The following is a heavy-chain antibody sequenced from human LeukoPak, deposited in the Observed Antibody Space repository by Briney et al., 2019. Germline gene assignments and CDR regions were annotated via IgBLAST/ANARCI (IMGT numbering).Heavy chain of an antibody. CDR2: ISYEGSNK. V-gene: IGHV3-30*18. D-gene: IGHD6-6*01. Sequence: GGSLRLSCAASGFTLSSYGMHWVRKAPGKGLEWVAVISYEGSNKYYADSVKGRFTISRDNSKNTLYLQMNSLRAEDTAVYYCAKDDDSSSFSYYYYYYGMDVWGQGTTVTVSS. CDR1: GFTLSSYG. CDR3: AKDDDSSSFSYYYYYYGMDV. J-gene: IGHJ6*02.